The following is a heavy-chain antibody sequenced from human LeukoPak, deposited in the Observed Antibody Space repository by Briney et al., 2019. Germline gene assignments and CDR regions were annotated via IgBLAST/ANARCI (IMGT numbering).Heavy chain of an antibody. CDR2: ISVGGSDE. D-gene: IGHD6-19*01. CDR1: GFSFKTYE. J-gene: IGHJ5*02. CDR3: ARDVGFNNGWPA. V-gene: IGHV3-48*03. Sequence: AGGSLRLSCVASGFSFKTYEMNWVRQAPGKGLEWISYISVGGSDEDYADSVKGRFSISRDNAKNSLFLQMNSLRVEDTAVYYCARDVGFNNGWPAWGQGTLITVSS.